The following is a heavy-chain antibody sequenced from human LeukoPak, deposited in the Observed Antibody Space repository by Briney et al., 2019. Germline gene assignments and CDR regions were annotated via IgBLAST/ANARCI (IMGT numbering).Heavy chain of an antibody. CDR2: ISTSGRTI. D-gene: IGHD3-22*01. V-gene: IGHV3-11*04. CDR3: AEFDSSGYYYDY. CDR1: GLTFSDYY. Sequence: KPGGSLRLSCAASGLTFSDYYMSWIRQAPGKGLERVSYISTSGRTIYYADSVKGRFTISRDNAKNSLYLQMNSLRAEDTAVYYCAEFDSSGYYYDYWGQGTLVTVSS. J-gene: IGHJ4*02.